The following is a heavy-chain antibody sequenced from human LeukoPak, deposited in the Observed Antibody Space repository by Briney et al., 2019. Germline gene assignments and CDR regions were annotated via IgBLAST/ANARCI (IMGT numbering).Heavy chain of an antibody. CDR1: GFTFSSTW. Sequence: GGSLRLSCAASGFTFSSTWMHWFRQAPGKGLVWVSRIHSDGGSTSYTDSVKGRFTISRDNAKNTLYLQMNSLRAEDTAVYYCARRSAAKDAFDIWGQGTKVTVSS. J-gene: IGHJ3*02. D-gene: IGHD6-25*01. CDR2: IHSDGGST. CDR3: ARRSAAKDAFDI. V-gene: IGHV3-74*01.